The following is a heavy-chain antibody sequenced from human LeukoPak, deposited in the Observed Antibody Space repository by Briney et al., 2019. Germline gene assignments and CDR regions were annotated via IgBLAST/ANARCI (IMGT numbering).Heavy chain of an antibody. D-gene: IGHD3-3*01. J-gene: IGHJ4*02. CDR2: IRYDGSNK. Sequence: GGSLRLSCAASGFTFSSYGMHWVRQAPGKGLEGVAFIRYDGSNKYYADSVKGRFTISRDNSKNTLYLQMNSLRAEDTAVYYCAKVGQTYYDFWSGYYPDYWGQGTLVTVSS. CDR1: GFTFSSYG. V-gene: IGHV3-30*02. CDR3: AKVGQTYYDFWSGYYPDY.